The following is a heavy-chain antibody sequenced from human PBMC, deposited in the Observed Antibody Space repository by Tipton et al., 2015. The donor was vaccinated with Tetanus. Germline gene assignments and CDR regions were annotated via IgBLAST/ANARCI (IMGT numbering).Heavy chain of an antibody. Sequence: QLVQSGAEVKKPGESLRISCKASGYEFISYWIAWVRQMPGKGLEWMGVIYPADSDIRNSPSFQGQVTMSVDKSTSTAYLQWRSLKAADSAMYYCARHSGGSEIGYYDDMDVWGQGTTVTVSS. CDR2: IYPADSDI. CDR3: ARHSGGSEIGYYDDMDV. CDR1: GYEFISYW. D-gene: IGHD3-10*01. V-gene: IGHV5-51*01. J-gene: IGHJ6*02.